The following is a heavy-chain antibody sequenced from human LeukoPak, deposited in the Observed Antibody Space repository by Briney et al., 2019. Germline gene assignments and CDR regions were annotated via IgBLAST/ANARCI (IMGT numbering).Heavy chain of an antibody. CDR2: IKQDGSEK. V-gene: IGHV3-7*01. Sequence: PGGSLRLSCAASGFTFEASAMSWVRQAPGKGLEWVANIKQDGSEKYYVDSVKGRFTISRDNAKNSLYLQMNSLRAEDTAVYYCARGYGMDVWGQGTTVTVSS. CDR1: GFTFEASA. J-gene: IGHJ6*02. CDR3: ARGYGMDV.